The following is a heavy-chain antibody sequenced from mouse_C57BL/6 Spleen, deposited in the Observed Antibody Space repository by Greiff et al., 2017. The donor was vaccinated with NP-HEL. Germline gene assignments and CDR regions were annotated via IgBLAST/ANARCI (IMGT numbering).Heavy chain of an antibody. CDR2: ISYDGSN. Sequence: ESGPGLVKPSQSLSLTCSVTGYSITSGYYWNWIRQFPGNKLEWMGYISYDGSNNYNPSLKNRISITRDTSKNQFFLKLNSVTTEDTATYYCARVDGSSYWYFDVWGTGTTVTVSS. J-gene: IGHJ1*03. CDR3: ARVDGSSYWYFDV. D-gene: IGHD1-1*01. CDR1: GYSITSGYY. V-gene: IGHV3-6*01.